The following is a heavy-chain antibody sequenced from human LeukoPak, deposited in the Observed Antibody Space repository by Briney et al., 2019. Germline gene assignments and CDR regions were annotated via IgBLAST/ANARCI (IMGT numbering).Heavy chain of an antibody. V-gene: IGHV4-4*07. CDR3: ARYSRSWYNWFDP. Sequence: SETLSLTCTVSGGSLSSYYWSWIRQPAGKGLEWIGRIYTSGSTNYNPSLKSRVTMSVDTSKSQFSLKLRSVTAADTAVYYCARYSRSWYNWFDPWGQGTLVTVSS. CDR2: IYTSGST. CDR1: GGSLSSYY. J-gene: IGHJ5*02. D-gene: IGHD6-13*01.